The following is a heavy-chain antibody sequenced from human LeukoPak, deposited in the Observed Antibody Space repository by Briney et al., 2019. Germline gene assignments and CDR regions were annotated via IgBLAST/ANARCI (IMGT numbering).Heavy chain of an antibody. CDR3: AKRTAAAGPYFDY. D-gene: IGHD6-13*01. V-gene: IGHV3-23*01. Sequence: PGGSLRLSCAASGFTFSSYAMNWVRQAPGKGLEWVSAISGSGSNTYYADSVKGRFTISRDNTKNTLYLQMNSLRAEDTAIYYCAKRTAAAGPYFDYWGQGTLVTVSS. CDR2: ISGSGSNT. CDR1: GFTFSSYA. J-gene: IGHJ4*02.